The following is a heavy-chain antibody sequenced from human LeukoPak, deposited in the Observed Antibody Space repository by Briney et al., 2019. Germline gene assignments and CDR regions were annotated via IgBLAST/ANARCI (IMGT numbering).Heavy chain of an antibody. Sequence: GESLKISCKGSGYSFTSYWIGCVRQMPGKGLEWMGIIYPGDSDTRYSPSFQGQVTISADKSISTAYLQWSSLKASDTAMYYCARRASIVGATVSSSAFDIWGQGTMVTVSS. J-gene: IGHJ3*02. CDR3: ARRASIVGATVSSSAFDI. D-gene: IGHD1-26*01. V-gene: IGHV5-51*01. CDR1: GYSFTSYW. CDR2: IYPGDSDT.